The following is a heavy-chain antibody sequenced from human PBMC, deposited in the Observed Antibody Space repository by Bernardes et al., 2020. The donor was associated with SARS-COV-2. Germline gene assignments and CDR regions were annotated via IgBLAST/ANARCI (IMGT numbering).Heavy chain of an antibody. V-gene: IGHV3-7*01. CDR2: IKQDGSEK. D-gene: IGHD2-2*01. CDR1: GFTFSSYW. CDR3: ARWGVVVPAATDTWFDP. Sequence: GGSLRLSCAASGFTFSSYWMSWVRQAPGKGLEWVANIKQDGSEKYYVDSVKGRFTISRDNAKNSLYLQMNSLRAEDTAVYYCARWGVVVPAATDTWFDPWGQGTLVTVSS. J-gene: IGHJ5*02.